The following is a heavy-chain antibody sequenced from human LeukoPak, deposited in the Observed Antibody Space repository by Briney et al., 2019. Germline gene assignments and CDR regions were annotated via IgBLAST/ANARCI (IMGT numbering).Heavy chain of an antibody. CDR3: TALTGYYAPSDY. CDR2: IKSKTDGGTT. D-gene: IGHD3-9*01. V-gene: IGHV3-15*01. Sequence: GGSLSLSCAASGFTFSNAWMRWVSQAPGKGMEWVGRIKSKTDGGTTDYAAPVKGRFTISRDDSKNTLYLQMNSLKTEDTAVYYCTALTGYYAPSDYWGQGTLVTVSS. CDR1: GFTFSNAW. J-gene: IGHJ4*02.